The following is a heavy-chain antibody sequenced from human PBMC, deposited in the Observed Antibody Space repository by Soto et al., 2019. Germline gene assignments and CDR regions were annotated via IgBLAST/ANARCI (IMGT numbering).Heavy chain of an antibody. J-gene: IGHJ4*02. CDR1: GYTFTSYY. CDR2: INPNGGTT. Sequence: QVQLVQSGAVVTKPGASVKVSRKASGYTFTSYYMHWVRQAPGQRLEYMGIINPNGGTTHYAQKFQGRVTMTRDTSTSTLYMELSSLRSEDTAMYYCAAYTSGWPTPWNWGQGTLVTVSS. CDR3: AAYTSGWPTPWN. V-gene: IGHV1-46*01. D-gene: IGHD6-19*01.